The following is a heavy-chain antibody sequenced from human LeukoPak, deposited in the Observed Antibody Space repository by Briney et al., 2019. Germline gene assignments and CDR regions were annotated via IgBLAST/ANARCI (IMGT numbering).Heavy chain of an antibody. J-gene: IGHJ6*03. CDR1: SGSISSSRYY. D-gene: IGHD3-3*01. CDR2: IYYSGST. V-gene: IGHV4-39*01. CDR3: VRHEWNYYYYYVDV. Sequence: SETLSLTCTVSSGSISSSRYYWGWIRQPPGKGLEWIGNIYYSGSTYYNPSLKSRVTISVDTSKNQFSLKLTSVTAADTAMYYCVRHEWNYYYYYVDVWGKGTTVTVSS.